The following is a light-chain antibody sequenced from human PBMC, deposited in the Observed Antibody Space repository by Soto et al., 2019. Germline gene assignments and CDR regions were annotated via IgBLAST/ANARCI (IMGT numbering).Light chain of an antibody. CDR3: QQRSNWPPT. CDR2: DAS. J-gene: IGKJ1*01. V-gene: IGKV3-11*01. Sequence: EIVLTQSPATLSLSPGERATLYCRASQSVSSYLAWYQQKPGQAPRLLIYDASTRATGIPARFSGSGSGTDFTLTITSLEPEDFAVYYCQQRSNWPPTFGQGTKVDI. CDR1: QSVSSY.